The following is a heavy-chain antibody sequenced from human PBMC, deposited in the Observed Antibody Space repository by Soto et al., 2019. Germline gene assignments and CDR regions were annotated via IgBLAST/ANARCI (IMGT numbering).Heavy chain of an antibody. CDR3: ARTGPGYSYGYYYYGMDV. Sequence: GGSLRLSCAASGLTFSSYGMHWVRQAPGKGLEWVAVIWYDGSNKYYADSVKGRFTISRDNSKNTLYLQMNSLRAEDTAVYYCARTGPGYSYGYYYYGMDVWGQGTTVTVSS. D-gene: IGHD5-18*01. CDR1: GLTFSSYG. V-gene: IGHV3-33*01. J-gene: IGHJ6*02. CDR2: IWYDGSNK.